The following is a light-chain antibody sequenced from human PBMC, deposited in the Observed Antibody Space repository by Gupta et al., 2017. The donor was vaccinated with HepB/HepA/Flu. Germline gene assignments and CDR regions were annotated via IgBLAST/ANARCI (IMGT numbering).Light chain of an antibody. J-gene: IGLJ1*01. CDR2: RNN. Sequence: QSVMTPPPSASGTTGQRVPISCPACSSNIGSNSVYWYPQFPGTAPKLLIYRNNQRPSGFPDRFSGSKSGTSASLAISGLRSDDEADYYCATWDDSLSGYVFGNGTNVTVL. CDR1: SSNIGSNS. V-gene: IGLV1-47*01. CDR3: ATWDDSLSGYV.